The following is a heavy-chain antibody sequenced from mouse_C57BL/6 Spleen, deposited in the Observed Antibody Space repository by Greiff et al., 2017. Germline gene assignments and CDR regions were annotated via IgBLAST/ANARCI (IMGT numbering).Heavy chain of an antibody. CDR1: GYTFTDYY. CDR2: INPNNGGT. V-gene: IGHV1-26*01. Sequence: EVQLQQSGPELVKPGASVKISCKASGYTFTDYYMNWVKQSHGKSLEWIGDINPNNGGTSYNQKFKGKATLTVDKSSSTAYMELRSLTSEDSAVYYCARGGDYGGYFDYWGQGTTLTVSS. J-gene: IGHJ2*01. CDR3: ARGGDYGGYFDY. D-gene: IGHD1-1*01.